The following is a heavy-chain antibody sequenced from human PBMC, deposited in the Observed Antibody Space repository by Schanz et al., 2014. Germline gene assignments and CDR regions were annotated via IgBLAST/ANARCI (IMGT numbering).Heavy chain of an antibody. CDR2: ISHSGGSK. D-gene: IGHD3-22*01. CDR1: GFTFSTYA. V-gene: IGHV3-23*04. J-gene: IGHJ4*02. CDR3: AKDPSHGDYDYYFDY. Sequence: VQLVESGGGLVQPGGSLRLSCAASGFTFSTYAMSWVRQAPGKGLEWVSSISHSGGSKYYADSVKGRFTISRDNSKNTLYLQMNSLRAEDTAVYYCAKDPSHGDYDYYFDYWGQGTLVTVSS.